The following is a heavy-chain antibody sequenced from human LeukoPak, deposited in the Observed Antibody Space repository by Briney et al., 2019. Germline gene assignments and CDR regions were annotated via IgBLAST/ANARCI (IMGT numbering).Heavy chain of an antibody. CDR2: ISGSGGST. D-gene: IGHD1-26*01. CDR3: AKDLIWVVGASYFDY. J-gene: IGHJ4*02. V-gene: IGHV3-23*01. Sequence: LAGGSLRLSCAASGFTFSSYAMSWVRQAPGKGLEWVSAISGSGGSTYYADSVKGRFTISRDNSKNTLYLQMNSLRAEDTAVYYCAKDLIWVVGASYFDYWAREPWSPSPQ. CDR1: GFTFSSYA.